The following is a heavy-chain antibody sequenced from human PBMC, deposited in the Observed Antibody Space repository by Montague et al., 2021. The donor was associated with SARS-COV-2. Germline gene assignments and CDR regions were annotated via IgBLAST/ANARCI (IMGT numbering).Heavy chain of an antibody. CDR3: ARHVSGSLTHFHH. J-gene: IGHJ1*01. V-gene: IGHV4-59*08. CDR1: GGSITDYS. D-gene: IGHD1-26*01. CDR2: VFKSGGT. Sequence: SETLSLTCTVSGGSITDYSWTWIRQPPGKALEWIGYVFKSGGTSYNPSLKSRVTMSVDTSKNQFSLNLSSVTAADTAVYYCARHVSGSLTHFHHWGQGSLVTVSS.